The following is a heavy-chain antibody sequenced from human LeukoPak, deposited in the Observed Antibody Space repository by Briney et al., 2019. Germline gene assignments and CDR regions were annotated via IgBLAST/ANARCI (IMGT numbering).Heavy chain of an antibody. Sequence: SETLSLTCAVYGGSFSGYYWSWIRQPPGKGLEWIGEINHSGSTNYNPSLKSRVTISVDTSKNQFSLKLSSVTAADTAVYYCAREGGSSSWYIGDQRNWFDPWGQGTLVTVSS. CDR1: GGSFSGYY. D-gene: IGHD6-13*01. J-gene: IGHJ5*02. V-gene: IGHV4-34*01. CDR2: INHSGST. CDR3: AREGGSSSWYIGDQRNWFDP.